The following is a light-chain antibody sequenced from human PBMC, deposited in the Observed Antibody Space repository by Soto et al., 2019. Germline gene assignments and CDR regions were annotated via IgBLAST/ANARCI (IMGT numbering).Light chain of an antibody. CDR2: AAS. J-gene: IGKJ1*01. CDR3: QKYNSAPCT. Sequence: DIQMTQSPSSLSASVGDRVTITCRASQGISYYLAWYQQKPGKVPKLLIYAASTLQSGVPSRFSGSGSGTDFTLTISSLQPEDVATYYCQKYNSAPCTFGQGTKVEIK. CDR1: QGISYY. V-gene: IGKV1-27*01.